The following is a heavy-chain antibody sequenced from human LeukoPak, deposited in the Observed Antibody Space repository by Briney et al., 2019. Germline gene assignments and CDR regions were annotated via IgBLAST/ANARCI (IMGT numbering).Heavy chain of an antibody. CDR3: ARRRQRGYSSSWYVDAFDI. V-gene: IGHV5-51*01. CDR2: IYPGDSDT. D-gene: IGHD6-13*01. CDR1: GYSFTSYW. J-gene: IGHJ3*02. Sequence: GESLKISCKGSGYSFTSYWIGWVRQMPGKGLEWMGIIYPGDSDTRYSPSFQSQVTISADKSISTAYLQWSSLKASDTAMYYCARRRQRGYSSSWYVDAFDIWGQGTMVTVSS.